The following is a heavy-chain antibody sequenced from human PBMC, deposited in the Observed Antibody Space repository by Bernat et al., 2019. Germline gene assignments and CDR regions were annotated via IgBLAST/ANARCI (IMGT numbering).Heavy chain of an antibody. D-gene: IGHD6-13*01. CDR2: MYGDGRT. J-gene: IGHJ4*02. Sequence: EVQLVESGGGLVQPGGSLRLSCAASEFTVNTNYMNWVRQAPGKGLEWVSVMYGDGRTFYADSVKGRFTISRDNSRNTLYLQMNGLRVEDTAVYYCARHGLAAAGGKYYFDYWGQGTLLSVSS. V-gene: IGHV3-66*04. CDR1: EFTVNTNY. CDR3: ARHGLAAAGGKYYFDY.